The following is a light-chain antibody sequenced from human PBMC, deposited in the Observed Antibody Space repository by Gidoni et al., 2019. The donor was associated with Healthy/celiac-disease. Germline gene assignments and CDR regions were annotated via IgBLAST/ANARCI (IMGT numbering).Light chain of an antibody. CDR2: ANN. CDR3: GTWDSSLSAVWV. J-gene: IGLJ3*02. CDR1: SSNIGNNY. Sequence: QSALTQPPSVTAAPGQHVTISCSGTSSNIGNNYVAWYQQLPGTAPKLLIYANNKRASGIPDRFSGSKSGTSATLGITGLQTGDEADYYGGTWDSSLSAVWVFGGGTKLTVL. V-gene: IGLV1-51*01.